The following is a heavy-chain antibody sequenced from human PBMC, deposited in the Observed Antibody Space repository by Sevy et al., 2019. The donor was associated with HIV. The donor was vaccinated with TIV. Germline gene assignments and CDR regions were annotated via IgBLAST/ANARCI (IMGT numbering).Heavy chain of an antibody. V-gene: IGHV3-7*01. CDR2: IKQDGSEK. Sequence: GGSLRLSCAASGFTFSSYWLSWVRQAPGKGLEWVANIKQDGSEKDYVDSVKGRFTISRDNAKNSLYLQMNSLRAEDTAVYYGVVSHTWEDFWGQGTLVTVSS. D-gene: IGHD3-16*02. CDR3: VVSHTWEDF. CDR1: GFTFSSYW. J-gene: IGHJ4*02.